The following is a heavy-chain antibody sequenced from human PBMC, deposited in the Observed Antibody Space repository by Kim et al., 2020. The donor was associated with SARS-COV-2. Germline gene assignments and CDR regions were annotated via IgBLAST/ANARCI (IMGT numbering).Heavy chain of an antibody. J-gene: IGHJ1*01. CDR2: INHSGST. Sequence: SETLSLTCAVYGGSFSGYYWSWIRQPPGKGLEWIGEINHSGSTNYNPSLKSRVTISVDTSKNQFSLKLSSVTAADTAVYYCARGPYVLLWFGELFPPRPREYFQHWGQGTLVTVSS. V-gene: IGHV4-34*01. D-gene: IGHD3-10*01. CDR3: ARGPYVLLWFGELFPPRPREYFQH. CDR1: GGSFSGYY.